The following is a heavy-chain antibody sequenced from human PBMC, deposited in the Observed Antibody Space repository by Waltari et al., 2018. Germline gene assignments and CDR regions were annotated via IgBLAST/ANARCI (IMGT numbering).Heavy chain of an antibody. V-gene: IGHV3-7*01. CDR3: ARDSYGDRA. CDR2: IKQDGSDK. Sequence: EVQLVESGGGLVQPGGSMRLSCATSGFTFTSYGMSWVRQAPARGLEWVANIKQDGSDKNYADSVKGRFTISRDNAKNSLYLQMNSLRGEDTAVYYCARDSYGDRAGGQGTLVTVSS. CDR1: GFTFTSYG. J-gene: IGHJ4*02. D-gene: IGHD4-17*01.